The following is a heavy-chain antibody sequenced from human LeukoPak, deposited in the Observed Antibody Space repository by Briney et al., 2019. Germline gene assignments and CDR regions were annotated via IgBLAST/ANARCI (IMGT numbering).Heavy chain of an antibody. CDR1: GFDFSDFY. J-gene: IGHJ4*02. V-gene: IGHV3-73*01. Sequence: GGSLKLSCAASGFDFSDFYMHWVRQASGRGLEWVGLIRTKPNSYTTVYAASVKGRFTISKDDSKNTAYLQMNSLKAEDTAVYYCTGQHCSGGTCSYVDYWGQGTLVTVSS. CDR3: TGQHCSGGTCSYVDY. D-gene: IGHD2-15*01. CDR2: IRTKPNSYTT.